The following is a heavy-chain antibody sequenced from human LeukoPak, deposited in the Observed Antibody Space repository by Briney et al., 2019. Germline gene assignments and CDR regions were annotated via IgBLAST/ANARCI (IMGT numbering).Heavy chain of an antibody. CDR3: SRHIVGARTFFDY. D-gene: IGHD1-26*01. Sequence: PGGSLRLSCTASGFTFGDYAMSWVSQAPGKGLEWVGFITSKAYGATTDYAASVKGRFTISRDDSKSIAYLQMNSPKSEDTAVYYCSRHIVGARTFFDYWGQGALVTVSS. J-gene: IGHJ4*02. CDR1: GFTFGDYA. CDR2: ITSKAYGATT. V-gene: IGHV3-49*04.